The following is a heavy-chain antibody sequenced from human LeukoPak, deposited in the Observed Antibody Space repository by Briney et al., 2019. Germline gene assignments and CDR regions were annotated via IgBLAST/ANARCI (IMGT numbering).Heavy chain of an antibody. D-gene: IGHD1-26*01. J-gene: IGHJ3*02. Sequence: GGSLRLSCAASGFTFSSYAMPWVRQAPGKGLEWVAVISYDGSNKYYADSVKGRFTISRDNSKNTLYLQMNSLRAEDTAVYYCARDRYSGSYYRPIDAFDIWGQGTMVTVSS. CDR1: GFTFSSYA. CDR3: ARDRYSGSYYRPIDAFDI. V-gene: IGHV3-30-3*01. CDR2: ISYDGSNK.